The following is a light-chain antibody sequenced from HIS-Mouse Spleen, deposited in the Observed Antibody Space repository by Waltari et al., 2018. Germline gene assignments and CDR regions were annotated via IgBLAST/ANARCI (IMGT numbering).Light chain of an antibody. CDR3: GADHGSGSNFVFWV. J-gene: IGLJ3*02. CDR2: VGTGGIVG. CDR1: SGYMNSK. Sequence: QPVLTQPPSASASLGASVTLTCTLSSGYMNSKVDWYQQGPGTGPRFGVGVGTGGIVGSKGDGIPDRFSVLGSGLNRYLTIKNIQEEDESDYHCGADHGSGSNFVFWVFGGGTKLTVL. V-gene: IGLV9-49*01.